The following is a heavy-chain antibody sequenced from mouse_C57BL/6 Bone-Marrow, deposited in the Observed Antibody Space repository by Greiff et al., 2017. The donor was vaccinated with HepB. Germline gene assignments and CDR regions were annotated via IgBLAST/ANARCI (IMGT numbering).Heavy chain of an antibody. D-gene: IGHD2-12*01. CDR2: ISNGGGST. CDR3: ARHGGFTRAMDY. Sequence: EVHLVESGGGLVQPGGSLKLSCAASGFTFSDYYMYWVRQTPEKRLEWVAYISNGGGSTYYPDTVKGRFTISRDNAKNTLYLQMSRLKSEDTAMYYCARHGGFTRAMDYWGQGTSVTVSS. J-gene: IGHJ4*01. CDR1: GFTFSDYY. V-gene: IGHV5-12*01.